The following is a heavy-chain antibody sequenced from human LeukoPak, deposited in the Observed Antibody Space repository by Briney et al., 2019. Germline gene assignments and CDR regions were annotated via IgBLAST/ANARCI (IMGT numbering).Heavy chain of an antibody. D-gene: IGHD2-15*01. Sequence: ASVKVSCKASGGTFSSYAISWVRQAPGQGLEWMGGIIPIFGTANYAQKFQGRVTITADESTSTAYMELSSLRSEDTAVYYCARDVQVVVAATYHYYGMDVWGQGTTVTVSS. J-gene: IGHJ6*02. CDR1: GGTFSSYA. V-gene: IGHV1-69*13. CDR3: ARDVQVVVAATYHYYGMDV. CDR2: IIPIFGTA.